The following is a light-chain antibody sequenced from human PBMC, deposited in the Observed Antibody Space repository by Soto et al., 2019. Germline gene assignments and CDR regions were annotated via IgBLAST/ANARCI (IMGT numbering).Light chain of an antibody. J-gene: IGLJ1*01. CDR2: EVS. CDR3: TSHTSSTPGV. Sequence: QSVLTQPASVSGSPGQSIAISCTGTSSDVGGSNYVSWYQQHPGKAPKLIIHEVSNRPSGLSDRFSGSKSGNTASLTISGLQADDEADYYCTSHTSSTPGVFGTGTKLTVL. V-gene: IGLV2-14*01. CDR1: SSDVGGSNY.